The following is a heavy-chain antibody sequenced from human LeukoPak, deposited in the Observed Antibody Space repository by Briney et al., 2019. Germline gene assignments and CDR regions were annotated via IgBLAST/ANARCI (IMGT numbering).Heavy chain of an antibody. J-gene: IGHJ4*02. Sequence: SETLSLTCTVSGGSISSGGYYWSWIRQHPGKGLEWIGYIYYSGSTYYNPSLKSRVTISVDTSKNQFSLKLSSVTAADTAVYYCARPTYYYENAFDIWGQGTLVTVSS. D-gene: IGHD3-22*01. CDR3: ARPTYYYENAFDI. CDR1: GGSISSGGYY. CDR2: IYYSGST. V-gene: IGHV4-31*03.